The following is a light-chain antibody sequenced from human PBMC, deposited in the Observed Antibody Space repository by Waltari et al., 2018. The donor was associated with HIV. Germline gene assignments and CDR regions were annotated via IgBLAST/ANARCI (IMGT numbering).Light chain of an antibody. CDR2: GAS. CDR3: QQYTNSAFT. CDR1: LSVRSNY. Sequence: DIVLTQSPGTLSLSPGQRATLSCRASLSVRSNYLSWYQQKPGQAPRLLIYGASTRATGIPDRFSGSESETDFTLTISRLEPEDFAVYYCQQYTNSAFTFGPGTKVDIK. J-gene: IGKJ3*01. V-gene: IGKV3-20*01.